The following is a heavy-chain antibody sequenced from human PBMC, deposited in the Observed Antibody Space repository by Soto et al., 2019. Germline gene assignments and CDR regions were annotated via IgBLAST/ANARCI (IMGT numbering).Heavy chain of an antibody. D-gene: IGHD6-19*01. CDR1: GGSISSSSYY. V-gene: IGHV4-39*01. CDR3: ARQWYSSGWQRFDP. CDR2: IYYSGST. J-gene: IGHJ5*02. Sequence: QLQLQESGPGLVKPSETLSLTCTVSGGSISSSSYYWGWIRQPPGKGLEWIGSIYYSGSTYYNPSLKSRVTIAVDTSKNQFSLKLSSVTAADTAVYYWARQWYSSGWQRFDPWGQGTLVTVSS.